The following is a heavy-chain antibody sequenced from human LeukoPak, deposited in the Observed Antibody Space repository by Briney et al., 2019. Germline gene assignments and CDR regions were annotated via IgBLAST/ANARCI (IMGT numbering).Heavy chain of an antibody. Sequence: GGSLRLSCAASGFTFSSYAMHWVRQAPGKGLEWVAVISYDGSNKYYADSVKGRFTISRDNSKNTLYLQMNSLRAEDTAVYYCAREGAAPFMGALDYWGQGTLVTVSS. CDR1: GFTFSSYA. V-gene: IGHV3-30*04. J-gene: IGHJ4*02. D-gene: IGHD6-6*01. CDR2: ISYDGSNK. CDR3: AREGAAPFMGALDY.